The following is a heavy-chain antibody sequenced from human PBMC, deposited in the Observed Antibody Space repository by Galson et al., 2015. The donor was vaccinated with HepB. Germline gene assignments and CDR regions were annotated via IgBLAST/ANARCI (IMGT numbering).Heavy chain of an antibody. CDR1: GGSFNNHA. V-gene: IGHV1-69*06. J-gene: IGHJ6*02. D-gene: IGHD2-2*01. CDR2: IIPMFDAI. CDR3: ARDPMGYCTSPSCYPV. Sequence: SVKVSCKASGGSFNNHALSWVRQAPGQGLEWMGDIIPMFDAINYAQKFQGRVTITADKSTSTAYMEVRSLRFEDAAVYYCARDPMGYCTSPSCYPVWGQGTTVTVSS.